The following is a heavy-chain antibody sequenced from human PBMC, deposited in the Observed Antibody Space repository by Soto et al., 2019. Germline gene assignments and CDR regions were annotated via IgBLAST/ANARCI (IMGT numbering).Heavy chain of an antibody. V-gene: IGHV1-18*04. J-gene: IGHJ6*02. Sequence: QVQLVQSGGEVKKPGASVRVSCKASGYTFNIYGISWVRQAPGQGLEWVGWISAYNGTPHYGPKFEGRVTLTTDTPTNTAYMELRSLRSDATAVYYCARESQASQLIPNFYYYYGMDVWGQGTTVTVSS. CDR2: ISAYNGTP. CDR1: GYTFNIYG. D-gene: IGHD2-2*01. CDR3: ARESQASQLIPNFYYYYGMDV.